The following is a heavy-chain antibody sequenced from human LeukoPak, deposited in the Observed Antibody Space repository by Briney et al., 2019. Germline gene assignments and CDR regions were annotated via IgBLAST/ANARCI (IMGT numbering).Heavy chain of an antibody. Sequence: SETLSLTCTVSGGSISSGDYYWSWIRQPPGKGLEWIGYIYYSGSTYYNPSLKSRVTISVDTSKNQFSLKLSSVTAADTAVYYCARASRYSGSYPLGCWGQGTLVTVSS. J-gene: IGHJ4*02. V-gene: IGHV4-30-4*08. CDR2: IYYSGST. CDR1: GGSISSGDYY. CDR3: ARASRYSGSYPLGC. D-gene: IGHD1-26*01.